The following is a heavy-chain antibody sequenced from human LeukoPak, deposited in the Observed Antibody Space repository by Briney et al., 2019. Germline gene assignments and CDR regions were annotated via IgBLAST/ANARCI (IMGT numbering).Heavy chain of an antibody. J-gene: IGHJ4*02. V-gene: IGHV3-74*01. CDR3: ARALPSSWYYFDY. CDR2: ISGDGSRT. Sequence: QPGGSLRLSCAASGFTFSSYWMHWVRQAPGNGLVWVSHISGDGSRTSYADSVKGRFTISRDNAKNSLYLQMNSLRAEDTAVYYCARALPSSWYYFDYWGQGTLVTVSS. D-gene: IGHD6-13*01. CDR1: GFTFSSYW.